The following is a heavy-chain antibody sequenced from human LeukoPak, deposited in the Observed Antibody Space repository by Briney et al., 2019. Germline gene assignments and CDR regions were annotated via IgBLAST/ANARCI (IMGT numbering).Heavy chain of an antibody. V-gene: IGHV3-15*01. CDR1: GFTFSNAW. Sequence: GGSLSLSCAASGFTFSNAWMTWVRPAPGKGLEWVGRIKTKTDGGTTDYAAPVKGRFTISRDDSKNTLYLQMNSLKTEDTAVYYCTTSDQVGAMTVDYWGQGTLVTVSS. J-gene: IGHJ4*02. CDR2: IKTKTDGGTT. CDR3: TTSDQVGAMTVDY. D-gene: IGHD1-26*01.